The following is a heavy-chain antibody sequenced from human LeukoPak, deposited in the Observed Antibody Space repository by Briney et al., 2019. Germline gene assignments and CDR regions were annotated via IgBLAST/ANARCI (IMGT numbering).Heavy chain of an antibody. CDR1: GFSFRSYW. Sequence: GGSLRLSCAASGFSFRSYWMSWIRQAPGNGLEWVANIKQDGSEKFYVDSVKGRFTISRDNAKNSLYLQMNSLRAEDTAVYYCAKELRVRQGYDILTGYPHWGQGTLVTVSS. V-gene: IGHV3-7*03. D-gene: IGHD3-9*01. CDR2: IKQDGSEK. CDR3: AKELRVRQGYDILTGYPH. J-gene: IGHJ4*02.